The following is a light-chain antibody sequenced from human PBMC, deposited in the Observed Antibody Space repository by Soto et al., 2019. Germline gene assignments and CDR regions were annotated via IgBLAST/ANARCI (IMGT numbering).Light chain of an antibody. CDR1: QSVSSY. J-gene: IGKJ5*01. CDR3: QQHSNWPIT. V-gene: IGKV3-11*01. Sequence: EIPLSLSPGTRPFPPGGKSTLSCRASQSVSSYLAWYQQKPGQAPRLLIYDASNRATGIPARFSGSGSGTDFTLTISSLEPEDFAVYYCQQHSNWPITFGQGTRLDIK. CDR2: DAS.